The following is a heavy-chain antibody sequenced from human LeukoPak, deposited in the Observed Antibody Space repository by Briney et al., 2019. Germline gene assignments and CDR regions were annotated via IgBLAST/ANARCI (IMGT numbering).Heavy chain of an antibody. Sequence: ASVKVSCKASGYTFTSYGIRWVRQAPGQGLEWMGWISAYNGNTNYAQKLQGRVTMTTDASTSTAYMELRSLRSDDTAVYYCARWSGLVTAMVFYYYGMDVWGQGTTVTVSS. J-gene: IGHJ6*02. CDR2: ISAYNGNT. V-gene: IGHV1-18*01. D-gene: IGHD5-18*01. CDR1: GYTFTSYG. CDR3: ARWSGLVTAMVFYYYGMDV.